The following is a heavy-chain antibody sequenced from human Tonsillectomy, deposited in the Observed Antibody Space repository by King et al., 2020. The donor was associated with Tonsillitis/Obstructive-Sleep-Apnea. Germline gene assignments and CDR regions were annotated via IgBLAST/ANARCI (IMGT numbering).Heavy chain of an antibody. D-gene: IGHD6-6*01. CDR1: GYTFTSYG. J-gene: IGHJ4*02. V-gene: IGHV1-18*01. CDR3: ARDSIAARPDTYVF. Sequence: VQLVESGAEVKKPGASVKVSCKASGYTFTSYGISWVRQAPGQGLEWLGWIIAYNGNTNYAQKLQGRVTMTTDTSTSTVYMGLRSLRSDDTAVYYCARDSIAARPDTYVFWGQGTLVTVSS. CDR2: IIAYNGNT.